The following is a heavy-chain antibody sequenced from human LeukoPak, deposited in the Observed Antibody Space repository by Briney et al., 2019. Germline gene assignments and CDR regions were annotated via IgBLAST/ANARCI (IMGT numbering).Heavy chain of an antibody. CDR3: ARVTYGSGTYGAFGY. Sequence: GGSLRLSCAASGFTFSSYSMNWVRQAPGKGLEWVSSISSSSSYIYYADSVKGRFTISRDNSKNTLYLQMNSLRAEDTAVYYCARVTYGSGTYGAFGYWGQGTLVTVSS. J-gene: IGHJ4*02. D-gene: IGHD3-10*01. CDR1: GFTFSSYS. V-gene: IGHV3-21*04. CDR2: ISSSSSYI.